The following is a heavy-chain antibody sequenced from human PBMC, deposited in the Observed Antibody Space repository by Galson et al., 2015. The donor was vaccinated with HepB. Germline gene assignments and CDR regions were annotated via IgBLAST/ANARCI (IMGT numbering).Heavy chain of an antibody. D-gene: IGHD6-13*01. CDR2: INHSGST. J-gene: IGHJ5*02. Sequence: LSLTCAVYGGSFSGYYWGWIRQPPGKGLEWIGEINHSGSTNYNPSLKSRVTISVDTSKNQFSLKLSSVTAADTAVYYCARLGGQQLVLGWFDPWGQGTLVTVPS. CDR1: GGSFSGYY. V-gene: IGHV4-34*01. CDR3: ARLGGQQLVLGWFDP.